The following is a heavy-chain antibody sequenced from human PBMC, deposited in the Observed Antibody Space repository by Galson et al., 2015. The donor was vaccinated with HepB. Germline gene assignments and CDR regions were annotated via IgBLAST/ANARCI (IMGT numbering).Heavy chain of an antibody. J-gene: IGHJ6*02. CDR1: GFTFSNAW. V-gene: IGHV3-15*01. CDR3: TTDDLYYGMDV. Sequence: SLRLSCAASGFTFSNAWMSWVRQAPGKGLEWVGRIKSKADGGTTDYAATVKGRFTISRDDSKNTLYLQMNSLETEGTAVYYCTTDDLYYGMDVWGQGTTVTVSS. CDR2: IKSKADGGTT.